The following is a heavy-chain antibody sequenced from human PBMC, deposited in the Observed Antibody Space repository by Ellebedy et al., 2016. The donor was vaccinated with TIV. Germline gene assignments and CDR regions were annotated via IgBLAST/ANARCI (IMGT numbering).Heavy chain of an antibody. CDR3: ATDKGKLELRNYYYGMDV. Sequence: ASVKVSCKASGGTFSSYAISWVRQAPGQGLEWMGGIIPILGIANYAQKFQGRVTITADKSTSTAYMELSSLRSEDTAVYYCATDKGKLELRNYYYGMDVWGQGTTVTVSS. CDR2: IIPILGIA. V-gene: IGHV1-69*10. D-gene: IGHD1-7*01. CDR1: GGTFSSYA. J-gene: IGHJ6*02.